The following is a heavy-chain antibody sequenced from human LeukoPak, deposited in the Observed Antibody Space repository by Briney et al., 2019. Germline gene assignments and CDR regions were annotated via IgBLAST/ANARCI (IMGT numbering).Heavy chain of an antibody. V-gene: IGHV1-8*02. CDR1: GYTFTSYD. CDR3: ARAASYYDSSGYYHDAFDI. J-gene: IGHJ3*02. CDR2: MNPNSGNT. Sequence: ASVKVSCKASGYTFTSYDINWVRQATGQGLEWMGWMNPNSGNTGYAQKFQGRVTMTRDTSTSTVYMELSSLRSEDTAVYYCARAASYYDSSGYYHDAFDIWGQGTMVTVSS. D-gene: IGHD3-22*01.